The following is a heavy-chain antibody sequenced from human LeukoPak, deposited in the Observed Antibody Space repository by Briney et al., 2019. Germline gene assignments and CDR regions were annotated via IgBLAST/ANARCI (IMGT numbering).Heavy chain of an antibody. J-gene: IGHJ4*02. D-gene: IGHD3-22*01. CDR2: ISASGP. CDR1: GFTFSRLA. Sequence: GGSLRLSCAASGFTFSRLAMTWVRQAPGKGLEWVSTISASGPYYADAVRGRFTISRDSSRNTLSLQMDSLRAEDTAVYYCAKDHESDGYPCLDHWGLGTLVTVSS. V-gene: IGHV3-23*01. CDR3: AKDHESDGYPCLDH.